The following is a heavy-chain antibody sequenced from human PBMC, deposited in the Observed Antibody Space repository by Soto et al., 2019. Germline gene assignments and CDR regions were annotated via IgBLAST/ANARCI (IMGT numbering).Heavy chain of an antibody. CDR1: GFTFSSYA. J-gene: IGHJ6*03. V-gene: IGHV3-23*01. CDR3: AKLSGYDWLYYYYYYMDV. CDR2: ISGSGGST. Sequence: GGSLRLSCAASGFTFSSYAMSWVRQAPGKGLEWVSAISGSGGSTYYADSVKGRFTISRDNSKNTLYLQMNSLRAEDTAVYYCAKLSGYDWLYYYYYYMDVWGKGTTVTVSS. D-gene: IGHD5-12*01.